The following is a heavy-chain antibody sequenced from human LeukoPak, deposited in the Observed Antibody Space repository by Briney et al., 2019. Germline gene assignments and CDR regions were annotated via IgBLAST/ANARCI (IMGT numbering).Heavy chain of an antibody. CDR2: INPNSGGT. CDR1: GYTFTGYY. J-gene: IGHJ4*02. V-gene: IGHV1-2*02. CDR3: ARVLGFRPDTLKGSDY. Sequence: GASAKVSCKASGYTFTGYYMHWVRQAPGQGLEWMGWINPNSGGTNYAQKFQGRVTMTTDTSTTTAYMELRSLRSDDTAVYYCARVLGFRPDTLKGSDYWGQGTLVTVSS.